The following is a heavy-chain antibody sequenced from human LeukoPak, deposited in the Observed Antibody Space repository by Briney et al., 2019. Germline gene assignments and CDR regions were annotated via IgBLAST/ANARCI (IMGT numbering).Heavy chain of an antibody. V-gene: IGHV3-30-3*01. CDR2: ISYDGSNK. J-gene: IGHJ4*02. Sequence: PGGSLRLSCAASGFTFSSYAMHWVRQAPGKGLEWVAVISYDGSNKYYADSVKGRFTISRDNSKNTLYLQMNGLRAEDTAVYYCARKRSPHDYWGQGTLVTVSS. CDR3: ARKRSPHDY. D-gene: IGHD6-19*01. CDR1: GFTFSSYA.